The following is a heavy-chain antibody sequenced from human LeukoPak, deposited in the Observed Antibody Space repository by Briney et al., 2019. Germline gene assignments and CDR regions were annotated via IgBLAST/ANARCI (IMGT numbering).Heavy chain of an antibody. CDR1: GFTFSNAW. J-gene: IGHJ6*03. Sequence: GGSLRLSCAASGFTFSNAWMSWVRQAPGKGLEWLGRIKSKTDAGTTDYAAPVKGRFTISRDDSKNTLYLQMNSLKTEDTAVYYCTTDYGGTYYYYYYYMDVWGKGTTVTVSS. CDR2: IKSKTDAGTT. V-gene: IGHV3-15*01. D-gene: IGHD4-23*01. CDR3: TTDYGGTYYYYYYYMDV.